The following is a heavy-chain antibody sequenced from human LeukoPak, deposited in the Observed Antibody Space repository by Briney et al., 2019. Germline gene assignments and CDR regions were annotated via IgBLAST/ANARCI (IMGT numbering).Heavy chain of an antibody. Sequence: APVKVSCKASGYTFTSYDINWVRQATGQGLEWMGWMNLNSGNTGYAQKFQGRVTMTRNTSISTAYMELSRLRSEDTAVYYCARGFEVAGVGYWGQGTLVTVSS. CDR2: MNLNSGNT. CDR1: GYTFTSYD. J-gene: IGHJ4*02. V-gene: IGHV1-8*01. D-gene: IGHD6-19*01. CDR3: ARGFEVAGVGY.